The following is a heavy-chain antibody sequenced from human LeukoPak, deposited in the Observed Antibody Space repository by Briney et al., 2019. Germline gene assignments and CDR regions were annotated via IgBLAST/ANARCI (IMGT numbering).Heavy chain of an antibody. CDR3: AREHRKYSSGSDGWYVSDY. Sequence: PGGSLRLSCAASGFTFSSYAMHWVRQAPGKGLEWVAVISYDGSNKYYADSVKGRFTISRDNSKNTLYLQMNSLRAEDTAVYYCAREHRKYSSGSDGWYVSDYWGQGTLVTVSS. V-gene: IGHV3-30*04. J-gene: IGHJ4*02. D-gene: IGHD6-19*01. CDR1: GFTFSSYA. CDR2: ISYDGSNK.